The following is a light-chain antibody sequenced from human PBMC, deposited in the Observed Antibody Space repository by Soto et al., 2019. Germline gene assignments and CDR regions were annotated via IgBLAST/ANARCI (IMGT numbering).Light chain of an antibody. CDR3: SSYSISTAYL. CDR1: SSDVGGYDY. V-gene: IGLV2-14*01. J-gene: IGLJ1*01. CDR2: EVS. Sequence: QSALTRPASVSGSPGQSITISCTRTSSDVGGYDYVSWYQLHPGKAPKLMIFEVSNRPSGVSYRFSGSKSGNTASLTISGLQAEDEADYFCSSYSISTAYLFGTGTKVTVL.